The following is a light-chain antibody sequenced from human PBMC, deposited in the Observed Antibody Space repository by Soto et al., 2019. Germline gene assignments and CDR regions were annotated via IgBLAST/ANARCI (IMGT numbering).Light chain of an antibody. V-gene: IGLV2-8*01. CDR3: SSYAGSNNYV. J-gene: IGLJ1*01. Sequence: QSALTQPPSASGSPGQSVTISCTGTSSDVGRYNYVSWYQQHPGKAPKLMIYEVNKRPSGVPDRFSGSKSGNTASLTVSGLQAEDEADYYCSSYAGSNNYVFVSGNKVTVL. CDR2: EVN. CDR1: SSDVGRYNY.